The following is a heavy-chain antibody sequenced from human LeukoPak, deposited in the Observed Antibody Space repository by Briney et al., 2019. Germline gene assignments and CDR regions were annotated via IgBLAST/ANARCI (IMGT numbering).Heavy chain of an antibody. CDR3: ASGYCGGACQLGGVDM. V-gene: IGHV4-59*01. D-gene: IGHD2-21*02. Sequence: SETLSLTCTVSGGSISSYYWSWLRQPPGKGLEYIGYTHYSGSTNYNPSLKSRVTISLDTSGNQFSLKLSSVTAADTAVYYCASGYCGGACQLGGVDMWGQGTTVTVSS. CDR2: THYSGST. CDR1: GGSISSYY. J-gene: IGHJ3*02.